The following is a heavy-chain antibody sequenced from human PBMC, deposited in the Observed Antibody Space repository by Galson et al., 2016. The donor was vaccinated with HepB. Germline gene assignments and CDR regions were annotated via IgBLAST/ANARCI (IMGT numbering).Heavy chain of an antibody. CDR1: GDSMNSYF. Sequence: ETLSLTCSVSGDSMNSYFWSWIRQPPGKGLEWIGYIHYSGRTSYNLSLKSRVIISTDTSKNQFSLKVNSVTAADTAEYYRARSSKYYGMDVWGKGTTVTVSS. V-gene: IGHV4-59*01. CDR2: IHYSGRT. J-gene: IGHJ6*04. CDR3: ARSSKYYGMDV.